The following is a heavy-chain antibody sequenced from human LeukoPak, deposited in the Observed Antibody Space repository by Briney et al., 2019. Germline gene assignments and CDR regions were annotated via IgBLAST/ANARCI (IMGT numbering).Heavy chain of an antibody. CDR1: GYTFTNYW. CDR3: ARVRPGIAVAGPLDY. CDR2: IYPGDSDT. D-gene: IGHD6-19*01. J-gene: IGHJ4*02. Sequence: HGESLKISCKGSGYTFTNYWIGWVRQMPGKGLEFMGIIYPGDSDTRYSPSFQGQVTISVDKSINTAYLQWSSLKASDSAMYYCARVRPGIAVAGPLDYWGQGTLVTVSS. V-gene: IGHV5-51*01.